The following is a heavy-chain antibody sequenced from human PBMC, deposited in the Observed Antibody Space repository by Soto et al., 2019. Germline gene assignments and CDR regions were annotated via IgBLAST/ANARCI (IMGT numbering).Heavy chain of an antibody. CDR1: GYTFTSYG. V-gene: IGHV1-18*01. CDR3: AISYDFWSGFQETSFDP. D-gene: IGHD3-3*01. J-gene: IGHJ5*02. CDR2: ISAYNGNT. Sequence: ASVKVSCKASGYTFTSYGISWVRQAPGQGLEWMGWISAYNGNTNYAQKLQGRVTMTRNTSISTAYMELSSLRSEDTAVYYCAISYDFWSGFQETSFDPWGQGTLVTVSS.